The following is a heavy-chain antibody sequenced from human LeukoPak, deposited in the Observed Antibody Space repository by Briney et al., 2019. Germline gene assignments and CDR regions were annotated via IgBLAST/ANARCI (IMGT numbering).Heavy chain of an antibody. CDR2: ISYTGGA. V-gene: IGHV4-39*07. Sequence: PSETLSLTCTVSGGSITSPAYYWGWIRQPPGKGLEWIGTISYTGGAYYNPSLNSRVTKSIDRSKDQFSLKLTSVTAADTAIYYCARASWGSSTYDVFDVWGQGTMVIVSS. J-gene: IGHJ3*01. D-gene: IGHD6-6*01. CDR1: GGSITSPAYY. CDR3: ARASWGSSTYDVFDV.